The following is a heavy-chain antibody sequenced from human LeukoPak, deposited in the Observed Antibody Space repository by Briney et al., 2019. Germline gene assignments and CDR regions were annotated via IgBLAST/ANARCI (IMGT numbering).Heavy chain of an antibody. D-gene: IGHD3-22*01. V-gene: IGHV4-59*12. Sequence: SETPSLTCTVSGGSISSYYWSWVRQPPGKGLEWVAYIYYSGSTYYNPSLKSRVTISVDTSKNQFSLKLSSVTAADTAVYYCARCRSDYYDSSGYVDYWGQGTLVTVSS. J-gene: IGHJ4*02. CDR3: ARCRSDYYDSSGYVDY. CDR2: IYYSGST. CDR1: GGSISSYY.